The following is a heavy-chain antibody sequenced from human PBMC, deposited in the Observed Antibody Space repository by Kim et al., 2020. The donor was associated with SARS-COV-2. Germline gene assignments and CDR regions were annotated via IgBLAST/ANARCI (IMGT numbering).Heavy chain of an antibody. J-gene: IGHJ4*02. CDR1: GFTFSSYA. Sequence: GGSLRLSCAASGFTFSSYAMSWVRQAPGKGLEWVSAISGSGGSTYYADSVKGRFTISRDNSKNTLYLQMNSLRAEDTAVYYCAKRDGITMIVVVIDLHFVHWGQGTLLTVSS. V-gene: IGHV3-23*01. CDR2: ISGSGGST. CDR3: AKRDGITMIVVVIDLHFVH. D-gene: IGHD3-22*01.